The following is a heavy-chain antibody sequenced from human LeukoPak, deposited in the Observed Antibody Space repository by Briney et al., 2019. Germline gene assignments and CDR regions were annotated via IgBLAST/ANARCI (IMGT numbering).Heavy chain of an antibody. V-gene: IGHV4-38-2*02. J-gene: IGHJ6*03. Sequence: SETLSLTCTVSGDSISSGSHWGWLRPSPGKGLEWIGCISHSGTTYYNPSFTSRVTISVDTSRKQFSLNLNSVTAADTAVYYCVREVRGVMYAGYYYYYMDVWGKGTTVTISS. D-gene: IGHD3-10*01. CDR2: ISHSGTT. CDR3: VREVRGVMYAGYYYYYMDV. CDR1: GDSISSGSH.